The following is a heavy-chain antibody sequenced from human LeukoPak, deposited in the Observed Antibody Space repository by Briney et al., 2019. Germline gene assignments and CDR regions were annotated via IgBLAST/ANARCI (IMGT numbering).Heavy chain of an antibody. J-gene: IGHJ4*02. V-gene: IGHV3-7*01. CDR2: IKQDGSEK. CDR1: GFTFSSYW. CDR3: ARELDCSGGSCYEAYYFDY. D-gene: IGHD2-15*01. Sequence: PGGSLRLSCVASGFTFSSYWMSWVRQAPGKGLEWVAYIKQDGSEKYYVDSVKGRFTISRDNAKNSLYLQMNSLRAEDTAVYYCARELDCSGGSCYEAYYFDYWGQGTLVTVSS.